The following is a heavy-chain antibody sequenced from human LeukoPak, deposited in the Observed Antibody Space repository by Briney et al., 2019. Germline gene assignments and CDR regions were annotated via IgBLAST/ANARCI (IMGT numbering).Heavy chain of an antibody. CDR1: GFTFSSYA. CDR2: ISGSGGST. D-gene: IGHD6-19*01. Sequence: PGGSLRLSCAASGFTFSSYAMRWVRQAPGKGLEWVSAISGSGGSTYYADSVKGRFTISRDNSKNTLYLQMNSLRAEDTAVYYCAKVHSSGWYYFDYWGQGTLVTVSS. J-gene: IGHJ4*02. CDR3: AKVHSSGWYYFDY. V-gene: IGHV3-23*01.